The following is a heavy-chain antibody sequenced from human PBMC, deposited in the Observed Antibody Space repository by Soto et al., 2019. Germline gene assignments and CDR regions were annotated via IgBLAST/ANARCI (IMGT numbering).Heavy chain of an antibody. J-gene: IGHJ4*02. D-gene: IGHD4-17*01. V-gene: IGHV4-30-4*01. CDR3: ARRDLTVATDY. Sequence: QVQLQESGPGLVKPSQTLSLTCTVSGGSISSGDYYWSWIRQPPGKGLEWIGYIYYSGTTYYNPSIKSRVTISADTTKNQFSLKLSSVTAADTAVYYCARRDLTVATDYWGQGTLVTVSS. CDR2: IYYSGTT. CDR1: GGSISSGDYY.